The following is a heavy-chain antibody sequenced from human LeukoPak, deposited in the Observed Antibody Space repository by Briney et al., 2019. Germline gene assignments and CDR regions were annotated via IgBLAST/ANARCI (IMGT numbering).Heavy chain of an antibody. V-gene: IGHV4-4*07. CDR2: IYTSGST. CDR3: AGEGTYYYDSSGYRDY. D-gene: IGHD3-22*01. Sequence: SETLSLTCTVSGGSISNYYWSWIRQPAGKGLEWIGRIYTSGSTNYNPSLKSRVTISVDTSQNQSSLKLSSVTAADTAVYYCAGEGTYYYDSSGYRDYWGQGTMVTVSS. CDR1: GGSISNYY. J-gene: IGHJ4*02.